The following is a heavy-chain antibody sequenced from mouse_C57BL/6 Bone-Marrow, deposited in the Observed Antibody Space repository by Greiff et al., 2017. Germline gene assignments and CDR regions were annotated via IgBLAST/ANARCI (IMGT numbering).Heavy chain of an antibody. V-gene: IGHV1-62-2*01. CDR2: FYPGSGSI. D-gene: IGHD1-1*01. CDR1: GYTFTEYT. Sequence: LLESGAELVKPGASVTLSCKASGYTFTEYTIHWVKQRSGQGLEWIGWFYPGSGSIKYNEKFKDKATLTADKSSSKVYMELSSVTSEDSAVYFCARHEDNGSSSWGQGTTLTVSS. CDR3: ARHEDNGSSS. J-gene: IGHJ2*01.